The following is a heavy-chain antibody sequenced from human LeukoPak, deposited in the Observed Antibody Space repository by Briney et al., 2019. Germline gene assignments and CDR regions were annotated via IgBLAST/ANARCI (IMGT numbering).Heavy chain of an antibody. CDR1: GFTVSTNY. J-gene: IGHJ4*02. CDR2: IYSGGTT. CDR3: ARYDYGRSGFDY. Sequence: GGSLRLSCAASGFTVSTNYVSWVRQAPGKGLEWVSVIYSGGTTYYADSVKGRFSISRDSSKNTLDLQMNSLRAEDTAVYYCARYDYGRSGFDYWGQGTLVTVSS. D-gene: IGHD5-12*01. V-gene: IGHV3-66*01.